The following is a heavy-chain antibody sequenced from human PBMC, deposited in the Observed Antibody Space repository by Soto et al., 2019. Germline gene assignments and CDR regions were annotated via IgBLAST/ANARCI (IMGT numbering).Heavy chain of an antibody. D-gene: IGHD4-17*01. V-gene: IGHV3-30-3*01. J-gene: IGHJ6*02. CDR3: ARESVSYGDYDYYYYGMDV. CDR1: GFTFSSYA. Sequence: GGSLRLSCAASGFTFSSYAMHWVRQAPGKGLEWVAVISYDGSNKYYADSVKRRFTISRDNSKNTLYLQMNSLRAEDTAVYYCARESVSYGDYDYYYYGMDVWGQGTTVTVSS. CDR2: ISYDGSNK.